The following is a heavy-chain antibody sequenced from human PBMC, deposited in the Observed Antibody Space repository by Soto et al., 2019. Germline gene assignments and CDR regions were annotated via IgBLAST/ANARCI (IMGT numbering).Heavy chain of an antibody. CDR1: GGTFSSYA. V-gene: IGHV1-69*13. CDR2: IIPIFGTA. Sequence: SVKVSCKAXGGTFSSYAISWVRQAPGQGLEWMGGIIPIFGTANYAQKFQGRVTITADESTSTAYMELSSLRSEDTAVYYCARGTMVRGVRPYYYYGMDVWGQGTTVTVSS. CDR3: ARGTMVRGVRPYYYYGMDV. D-gene: IGHD3-10*01. J-gene: IGHJ6*02.